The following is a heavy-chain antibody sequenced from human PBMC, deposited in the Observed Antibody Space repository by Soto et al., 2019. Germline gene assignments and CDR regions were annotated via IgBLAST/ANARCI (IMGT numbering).Heavy chain of an antibody. Sequence: SETLSLTCTVSSVAVSNPYWGWIRQPPGRGLEWIGYISFSGSTNYNPSLKSRLNISTDTSNNHFYLNLRSLTAADTAVYCCEKVSDAGRDWYFDLWGRGTLVTVSS. V-gene: IGHV4-59*02. CDR1: SVAVSNPY. CDR3: EKVSDAGRDWYFDL. J-gene: IGHJ2*01. CDR2: ISFSGST. D-gene: IGHD2-21*01.